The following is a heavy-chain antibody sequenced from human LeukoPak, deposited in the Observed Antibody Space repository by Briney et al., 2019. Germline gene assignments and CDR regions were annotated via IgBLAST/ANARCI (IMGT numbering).Heavy chain of an antibody. J-gene: IGHJ3*02. CDR3: ARDLGSGSYHAFDI. D-gene: IGHD1-26*01. V-gene: IGHV1-18*01. CDR1: GHTFTGYG. Sequence: ASVKVSCKASGHTFTGYGISWVRQAPGQGLEWMGWISAYNGNTNYAQKLQGRVTMTTDTSTSTAYMELRSLRTDDTAVYYCARDLGSGSYHAFDIWGQGTMVTVSS. CDR2: ISAYNGNT.